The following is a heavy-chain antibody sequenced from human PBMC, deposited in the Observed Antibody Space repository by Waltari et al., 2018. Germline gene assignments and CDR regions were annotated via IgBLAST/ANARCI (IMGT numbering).Heavy chain of an antibody. CDR2: INHSGTT. Sequence: QVQLQQWGAGLLKPSETLSLTCAVYGGSFTDQYWTWIRKPPGKGLEWIGEINHSGTTNYNPALKSRVSISVDTSKNQFSLKLNSVTAADTAVYYCARVGDYASGSPRFDYWGQGTLVTASS. V-gene: IGHV4-34*01. CDR1: GGSFTDQY. CDR3: ARVGDYASGSPRFDY. J-gene: IGHJ4*02. D-gene: IGHD3-10*01.